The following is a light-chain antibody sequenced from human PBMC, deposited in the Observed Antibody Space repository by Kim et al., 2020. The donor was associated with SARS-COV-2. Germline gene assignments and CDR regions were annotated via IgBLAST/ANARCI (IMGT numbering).Light chain of an antibody. V-gene: IGLV2-8*01. CDR1: SRDLGGYNY. CDR3: SSYAGSNNLV. Sequence: GQSVTISCTGTSRDLGGYNYVSWYQQHPGKAPKLMIYEVSKRPSGVPDRFSGSKSGNTASLTVSGLQAEDEADYYCSSYAGSNNLVFGGGTQLTVL. J-gene: IGLJ2*01. CDR2: EVS.